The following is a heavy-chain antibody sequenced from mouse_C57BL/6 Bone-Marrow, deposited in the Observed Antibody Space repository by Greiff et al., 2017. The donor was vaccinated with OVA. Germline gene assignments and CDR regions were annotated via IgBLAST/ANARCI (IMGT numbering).Heavy chain of an antibody. CDR1: GYTFTSYG. J-gene: IGHJ4*01. D-gene: IGHD1-1*01. CDR2: IYPRSGNT. V-gene: IGHV1-81*01. Sequence: QVQLKESGAELARPGASVKLSCKASGYTFTSYGISWVKQRTGQGLEWIGEIYPRSGNTYYNEKFKGKATLTADKSSSTAYMELRSLTSEDSAVYFCARGGYGSSRMDDWGQGTSVTVSS. CDR3: ARGGYGSSRMDD.